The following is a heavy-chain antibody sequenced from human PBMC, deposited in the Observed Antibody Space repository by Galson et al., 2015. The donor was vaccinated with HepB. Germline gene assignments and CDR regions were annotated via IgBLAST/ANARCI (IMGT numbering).Heavy chain of an antibody. D-gene: IGHD7-27*01. CDR2: ISSDSSYT. CDR3: VRDPPLGTPFDH. J-gene: IGHJ4*02. V-gene: IGHV3-21*01. Sequence: SLRLSCAASGFTFTNCNMNWVRQAPGKGLEWVASISSDSSYTYYADSLKGRFTVSRDNVRDSLYLQMNSLRAEDTAVYYCVRDPPLGTPFDHWGQGTLVTVSS. CDR1: GFTFTNCN.